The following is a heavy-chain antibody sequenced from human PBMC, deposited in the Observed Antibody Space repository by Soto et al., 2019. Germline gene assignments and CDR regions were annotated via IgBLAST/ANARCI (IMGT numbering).Heavy chain of an antibody. J-gene: IGHJ4*02. CDR3: AKVSRKGSAIDFDY. V-gene: IGHV1-8*01. Sequence: QVQLVQSGAELKKPGASVKASCKASGYTFSNYDMNWVRQATGQGPEWIGWVNPNNGDTGYAQKFQCRVTLTTDISTTTAYMELTSLRSEDTAIYYCAKVSRKGSAIDFDYWGQGTLITVSS. D-gene: IGHD3-10*01. CDR1: GYTFSNYD. CDR2: VNPNNGDT.